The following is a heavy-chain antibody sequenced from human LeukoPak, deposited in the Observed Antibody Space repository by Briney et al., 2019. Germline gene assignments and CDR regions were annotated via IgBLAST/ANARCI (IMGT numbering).Heavy chain of an antibody. Sequence: SETLSLTYTVSGGSISSTFDYWGWIRQPPGKGLEWIGSIYYSGSTFYNLSLKSQVIISVDTSKNQFSLKLSSVTAADTAVYYCARRIIAVNAFDIWGQGTMVTVSS. CDR3: ARRIIAVNAFDI. CDR2: IYYSGST. D-gene: IGHD2/OR15-2a*01. V-gene: IGHV4-39*01. CDR1: GGSISSTFDY. J-gene: IGHJ3*02.